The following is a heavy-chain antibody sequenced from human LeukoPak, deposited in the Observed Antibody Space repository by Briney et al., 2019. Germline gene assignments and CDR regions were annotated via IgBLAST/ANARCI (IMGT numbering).Heavy chain of an antibody. J-gene: IGHJ4*02. CDR1: GFTFSSYA. D-gene: IGHD6-13*01. CDR3: ARAGGSRRYMGYYFDF. Sequence: QAGGSLRLSRAASGFTFSSYAMHWVRQAPGKGLEYVSAISSNGGSTYYANSVKGRFTISRDNSKNTLYLQMGSLRAEDMAVYNFARAGGSRRYMGYYFDFGGKGTLVSVPS. CDR2: ISSNGGST. V-gene: IGHV3-64*01.